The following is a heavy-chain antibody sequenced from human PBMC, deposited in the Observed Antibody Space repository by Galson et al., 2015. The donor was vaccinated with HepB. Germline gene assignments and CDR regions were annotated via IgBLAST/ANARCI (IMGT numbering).Heavy chain of an antibody. CDR3: ARKPYYYYGMDV. CDR1: GFTVSSNY. V-gene: IGHV3-66*02. Sequence: SLRLSCAASGFTVSSNYMSWVRQAPGKGLEWVSGIYSGGSTYYADSVKGRFTISRDNSKNTLYLQMNSLRAEDTAVYYCARKPYYYYGMDVWGQGTTVTVSS. J-gene: IGHJ6*02. CDR2: IYSGGST.